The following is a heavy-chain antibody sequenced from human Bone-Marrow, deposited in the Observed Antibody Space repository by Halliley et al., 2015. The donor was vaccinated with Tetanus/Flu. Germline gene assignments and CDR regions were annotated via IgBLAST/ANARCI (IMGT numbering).Heavy chain of an antibody. Sequence: LVKPTQTLSLTCAISGDSVSSNSAAWNWIRQSPSRGLEWLGRSYYRSKWYSDYAVSLKSRITLNPDTSKNQFSLQLNSVTPEDTAVYYCAANYYDSSGYSSTDYWGQGTLVTVSS. D-gene: IGHD3-22*01. V-gene: IGHV6-1*01. J-gene: IGHJ4*02. CDR2: SYYRSKWYS. CDR1: GDSVSSNSAA. CDR3: AANYYDSSGYSSTDY.